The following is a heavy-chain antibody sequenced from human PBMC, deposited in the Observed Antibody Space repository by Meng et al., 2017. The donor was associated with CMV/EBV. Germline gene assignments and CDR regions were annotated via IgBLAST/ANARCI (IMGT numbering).Heavy chain of an antibody. CDR1: GGSISSSNW. J-gene: IGHJ6*02. Sequence: SQTLSLTCVVSGGSISSSNWWSWVRQPPGKGLEWIGEIYHSGSTNYNPSLKSRVTISVDKSKNQFSLKLSSVTAADTAVYYCARERITIEIFGVLYGMDVWGQGTTVTVSS. CDR2: IYHSGST. CDR3: ARERITIEIFGVLYGMDV. D-gene: IGHD3-3*01. V-gene: IGHV4-4*02.